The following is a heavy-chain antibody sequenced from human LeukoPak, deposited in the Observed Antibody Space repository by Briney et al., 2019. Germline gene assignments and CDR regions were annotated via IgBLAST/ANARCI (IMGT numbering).Heavy chain of an antibody. CDR1: GGSISSGSYH. V-gene: IGHV4-61*02. D-gene: IGHD5-18*01. J-gene: IGHJ4*02. CDR3: ARLGYSYGAFDY. Sequence: PSETLSLTCSVSGGSISSGSYHWSWIRQPAGKGLEWIGRIYSSGSTNYNPSLKSRVTISVDTSKNQFSLKLSSVTAADTAVYYCARLGYSYGAFDYWGPGTLVTVSS. CDR2: IYSSGST.